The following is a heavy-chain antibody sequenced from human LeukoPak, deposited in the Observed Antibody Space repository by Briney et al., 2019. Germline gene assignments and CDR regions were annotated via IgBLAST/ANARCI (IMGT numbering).Heavy chain of an antibody. Sequence: ASVKVSCKASGYTFTSYYMHWVRQAPGQGLEWMGVINPTGGSTNYAQKFQGRVTMTRDTSNNHFSLKLTSVTAADTAVYYCAASVRGRIAVAGPLVPSYFDYWGQGALVTVSS. CDR1: GYTFTSYY. D-gene: IGHD6-19*01. V-gene: IGHV1-46*01. CDR2: INPTGGST. J-gene: IGHJ4*02. CDR3: AASVRGRIAVAGPLVPSYFDY.